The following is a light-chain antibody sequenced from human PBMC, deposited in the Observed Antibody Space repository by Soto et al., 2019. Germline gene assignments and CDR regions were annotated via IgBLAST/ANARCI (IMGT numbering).Light chain of an antibody. CDR3: QQRSGWLT. CDR2: DAS. CDR1: QSVSSY. V-gene: IGKV3-11*01. J-gene: IGKJ4*01. Sequence: EIVLTQSPATLSSSPGERATLSCRASQSVSSYLAWYQQKPGQAPRLLIYDASNRATGIPARFSGSGYGTDFTLTINSLEPEDFAVYYCQQRSGWLTFGGGTKVEIK.